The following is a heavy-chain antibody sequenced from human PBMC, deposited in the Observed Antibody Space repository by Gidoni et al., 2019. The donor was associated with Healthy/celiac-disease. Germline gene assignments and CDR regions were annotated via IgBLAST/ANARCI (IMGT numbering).Heavy chain of an antibody. CDR3: AREKVQQQLALGYGMDV. J-gene: IGHJ6*02. V-gene: IGHV1-3*01. D-gene: IGHD6-13*01. Sequence: QLQLVQSGAAVQKPGAAVKVSCKASGYTFTCYATHWVRQAPGQRLEWMGWNNDGNGNTKYSQKFQGRVTITRDTSASTAYMELSSMRSEDTAVYYCAREKVQQQLALGYGMDVWGQGTTVTVSS. CDR2: NNDGNGNT. CDR1: GYTFTCYA.